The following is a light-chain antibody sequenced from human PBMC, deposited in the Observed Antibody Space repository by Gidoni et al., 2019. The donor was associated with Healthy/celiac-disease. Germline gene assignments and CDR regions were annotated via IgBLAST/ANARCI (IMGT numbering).Light chain of an antibody. CDR1: QSISSW. V-gene: IGKV1-5*03. J-gene: IGKJ5*01. Sequence: DIQMTQSLSTLSASVGDRVTITCRASQSISSWLAWYQQKPGKAPKLLIYKASSLESGVPSRFSGSGSGTEFTLTISSLQPDDFATYYCQQYNSYSLTFGQGTRLEIK. CDR3: QQYNSYSLT. CDR2: KAS.